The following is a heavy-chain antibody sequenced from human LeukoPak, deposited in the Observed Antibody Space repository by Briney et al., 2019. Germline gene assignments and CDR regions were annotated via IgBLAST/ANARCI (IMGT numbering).Heavy chain of an antibody. Sequence: GGSLRLSCAASGFTFSRYAMHWVRQAPGKGLEWVAVISYDGSNKYYADSVKGRFTISRDNSKNTLYLQMNSLRAEDTAVYYCARGHDTLTGYSSGFDYWGQGTLVTVSS. V-gene: IGHV3-30*04. CDR2: ISYDGSNK. CDR3: ARGHDTLTGYSSGFDY. J-gene: IGHJ4*02. D-gene: IGHD3-9*01. CDR1: GFTFSRYA.